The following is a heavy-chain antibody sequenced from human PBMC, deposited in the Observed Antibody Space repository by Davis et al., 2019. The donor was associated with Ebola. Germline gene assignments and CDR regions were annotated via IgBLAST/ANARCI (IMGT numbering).Heavy chain of an antibody. D-gene: IGHD6-19*01. CDR2: IKQDGSEK. Sequence: GESLKISCVTSGFTFSDYWMSWVRQAPGKGLEWVANIKQDGSEKYYVDSVKGRFTISRDNSKNTLYLQVNSLRVEDTAVYYCATRGYSSGWPDYWGQGTLVIVSS. V-gene: IGHV3-7*03. CDR1: GFTFSDYW. CDR3: ATRGYSSGWPDY. J-gene: IGHJ4*02.